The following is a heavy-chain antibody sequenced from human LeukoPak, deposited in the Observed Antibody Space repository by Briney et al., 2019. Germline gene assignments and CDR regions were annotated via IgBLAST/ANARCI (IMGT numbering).Heavy chain of an antibody. J-gene: IGHJ4*02. D-gene: IGHD4-17*01. CDR1: GGSFSGYY. CDR3: ARDNYGDYVAGTGDY. CDR2: INHSGST. Sequence: PSETLSLTCAVYGGSFSGYYWGWIRQPPGKGLEWTGEINHSGSTNYNPSLKSRVTISVDTSKNQFSLKLSSVTAADTAVYYCARDNYGDYVAGTGDYWGQGTLVTVSS. V-gene: IGHV4-34*01.